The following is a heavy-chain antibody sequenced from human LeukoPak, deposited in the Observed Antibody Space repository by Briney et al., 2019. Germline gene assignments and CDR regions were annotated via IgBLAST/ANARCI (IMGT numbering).Heavy chain of an antibody. D-gene: IGHD3-22*01. CDR2: IYHRGTT. CDR1: GDSISSSHW. CDR3: ARDSLLPYDSSGYREGY. Sequence: PSETLSLTCAVSGDSISSSHWWTWVRQPPGKGLEWIGEIYHRGTTNYNLSLKSRVTISVDRSKNQFSLRLTSVTAADTAVYYCARDSLLPYDSSGYREGYWGQGTLVTVSS. J-gene: IGHJ4*02. V-gene: IGHV4-4*02.